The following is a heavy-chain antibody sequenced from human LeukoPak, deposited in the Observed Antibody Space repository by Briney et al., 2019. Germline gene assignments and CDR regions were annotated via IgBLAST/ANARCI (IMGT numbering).Heavy chain of an antibody. V-gene: IGHV1-2*04. J-gene: IGHJ4*02. CDR3: ARGAYHSDIFPLHF. Sequence: ASVKVSCKASGYTFTDYYIHWVRQAPGQGLEWMGLIYPNSGGPKYAQKFQGWVTISRDTSISTAYLELSRLTSDDTAVCYCARGAYHSDIFPLHFWGQGTLVTVSS. D-gene: IGHD3-9*01. CDR1: GYTFTDYY. CDR2: IYPNSGGP.